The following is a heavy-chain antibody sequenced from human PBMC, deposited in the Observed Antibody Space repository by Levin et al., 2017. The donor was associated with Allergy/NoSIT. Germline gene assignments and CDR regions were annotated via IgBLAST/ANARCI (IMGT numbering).Heavy chain of an antibody. CDR3: ARSPRRYSSGWYRGHNWFDP. V-gene: IGHV4-34*01. CDR2: INHSGST. CDR1: GGSFSGYY. Sequence: ASETLSLTCAVYGGSFSGYYWSWIRQPPGKGLEWIGEINHSGSTNYNPSLKSRVTISVDTSKNQFSLKLSSVTAADTAVYYCARSPRRYSSGWYRGHNWFDPWGQGTLVTVSS. D-gene: IGHD6-19*01. J-gene: IGHJ5*02.